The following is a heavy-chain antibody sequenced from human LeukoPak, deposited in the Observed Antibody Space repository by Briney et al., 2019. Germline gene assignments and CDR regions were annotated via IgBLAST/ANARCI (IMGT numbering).Heavy chain of an antibody. V-gene: IGHV4-59*01. CDR1: GGSISSYY. D-gene: IGHD3-10*01. CDR2: IYYSGST. CDR3: ARDDYYGSGSYDY. J-gene: IGHJ4*02. Sequence: PSETLSLTCTVSGGSISSYYWSWIRQPPGKGLEWIGYIYYSGSTNYNPSLKSRVTISVDTSKNQFSLKLSSVTAADTAVYYCARDDYYGSGSYDYWGQGTLVTVSS.